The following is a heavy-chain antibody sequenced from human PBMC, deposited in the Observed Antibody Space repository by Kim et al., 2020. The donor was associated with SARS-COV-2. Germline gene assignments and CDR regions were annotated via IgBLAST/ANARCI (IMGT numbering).Heavy chain of an antibody. Sequence: ASVKVSCKASGYTFTSYAMHWVRQAPGQRLEWMGWIKAGNGNSKYSQKFQGRVTITRDTSASTAYMELSSLRSEDTAVYYCARDERMAIFGVGYYFDYWGQGTLVTVSS. CDR1: GYTFTSYA. D-gene: IGHD3-3*01. CDR2: IKAGNGNS. V-gene: IGHV1-3*01. J-gene: IGHJ4*02. CDR3: ARDERMAIFGVGYYFDY.